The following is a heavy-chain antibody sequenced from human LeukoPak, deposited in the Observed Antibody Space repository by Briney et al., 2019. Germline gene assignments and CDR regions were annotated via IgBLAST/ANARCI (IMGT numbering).Heavy chain of an antibody. CDR1: GGSISSYY. CDR2: INHSGST. Sequence: SETLSLTCTVSGGSISSYYRSWIRQPPGKGLEWIGEINHSGSTNYNPSLKSRVTISVDTSKNQFSLKLSSVTAADTAVYYCARGVRGFIVVVPAATFPWFDPWGQGTLVTVSS. J-gene: IGHJ5*02. CDR3: ARGVRGFIVVVPAATFPWFDP. D-gene: IGHD2-2*01. V-gene: IGHV4-34*01.